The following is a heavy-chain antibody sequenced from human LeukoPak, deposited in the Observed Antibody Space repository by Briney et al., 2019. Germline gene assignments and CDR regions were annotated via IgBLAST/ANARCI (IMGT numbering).Heavy chain of an antibody. CDR3: AKERTMIVVVNPIDY. J-gene: IGHJ4*02. Sequence: GGSLTLSCAASGFTFSSYAMSWVRQAPGKGLEWVSAISGSGGSTYYADSVKGRFTISRDNSKNTLYLQMNSLRAEDTAVYYCAKERTMIVVVNPIDYWGQGTLVTVSS. V-gene: IGHV3-23*01. D-gene: IGHD3-22*01. CDR2: ISGSGGST. CDR1: GFTFSSYA.